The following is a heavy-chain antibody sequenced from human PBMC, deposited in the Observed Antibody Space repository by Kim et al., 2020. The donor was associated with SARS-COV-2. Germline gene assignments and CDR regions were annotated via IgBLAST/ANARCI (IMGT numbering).Heavy chain of an antibody. D-gene: IGHD2-2*01. CDR3: AREGDCSSTSCYFGY. V-gene: IGHV3-7*01. J-gene: IGHJ4*02. Sequence: DSVKGRFTISRDNAKNSLYLQMNSLRAEDTAVYYCAREGDCSSTSCYFGYWGQGTLVTVSS.